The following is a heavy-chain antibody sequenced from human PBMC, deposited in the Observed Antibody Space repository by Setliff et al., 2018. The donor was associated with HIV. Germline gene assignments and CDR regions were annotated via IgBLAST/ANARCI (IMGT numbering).Heavy chain of an antibody. V-gene: IGHV3-15*01. D-gene: IGHD3-16*01. CDR1: GFTFNNAW. J-gene: IGHJ4*02. CDR2: SKKSCDGGAT. CDR3: VAVTSLGGFKVLGS. Sequence: GGSLRLSCVASGFTFNNAWMNWVRQAQGKGLEWLGGSKKSCDGGATDSAEPVKGRFTISRDDSKSTLYLQMNSLKTEDTSVYYCVAVTSLGGFKVLGSWGQGTLVTVSS.